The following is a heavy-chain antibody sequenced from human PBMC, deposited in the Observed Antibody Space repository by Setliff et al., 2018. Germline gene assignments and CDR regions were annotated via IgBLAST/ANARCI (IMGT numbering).Heavy chain of an antibody. CDR2: INQSGST. D-gene: IGHD1-1*01. V-gene: IGHV4-34*01. CDR1: GGSFSAYH. J-gene: IGHJ4*02. CDR3: ARVRNTQNGFFDY. Sequence: PSETLSLTCAMYGGSFSAYHWSWIRQTPGKGLEWIGEINQSGSTNYNPSLKSRVTMSLDTSKHQFSLRLTSVTAADTAIYYCARVRNTQNGFFDYWSQGTLVTVSS.